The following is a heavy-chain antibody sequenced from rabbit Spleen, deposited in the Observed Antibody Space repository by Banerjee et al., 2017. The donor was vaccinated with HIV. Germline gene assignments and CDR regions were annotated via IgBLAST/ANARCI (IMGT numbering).Heavy chain of an antibody. Sequence: QSLEESGGDLVKPGASLTLTCTASGVSFSSDYYMCWVRQAPGKGLEWIACIDGGSSGFTYFASWVNGRFTISRSTSLNTVTLQMTSLTAADTATFFCARAPAGSVGFAYDMWGPGTLVTVS. CDR1: GVSFSSDYY. CDR2: IDGGSSGFT. V-gene: IGHV1S40*01. J-gene: IGHJ4*01. CDR3: ARAPAGSVGFAYDM. D-gene: IGHD6-1*01.